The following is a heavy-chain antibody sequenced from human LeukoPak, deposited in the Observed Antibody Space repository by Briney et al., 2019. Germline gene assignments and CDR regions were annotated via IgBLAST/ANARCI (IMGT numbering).Heavy chain of an antibody. V-gene: IGHV4-34*01. D-gene: IGHD3-22*01. J-gene: IGHJ4*02. Sequence: ASETLSLTCAVYGGSFSGYYWSWIRQPPGKGLEWIGEINHSGSTNYNPSLKSRVTISVDTSKNQFSLKLSSVTAADTAVYYCASRYYDSSDYWGQGTLVTVSS. CDR1: GGSFSGYY. CDR3: ASRYYDSSDY. CDR2: INHSGST.